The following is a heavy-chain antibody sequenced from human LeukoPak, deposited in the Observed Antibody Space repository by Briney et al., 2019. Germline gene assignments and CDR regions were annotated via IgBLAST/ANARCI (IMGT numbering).Heavy chain of an antibody. CDR1: GGSISSGDYY. J-gene: IGHJ3*02. Sequence: SETLSLTCTVSGGSISSGDYYWSWIRQPPGKGLEWIGYIYYIESTYYNPSLKSRVTISVDTSKNQFSLKLISVTAADTAVYYCARADIVATMRAPFDIWGQGTMVTVSS. CDR2: IYYIEST. V-gene: IGHV4-30-4*01. D-gene: IGHD5-12*01. CDR3: ARADIVATMRAPFDI.